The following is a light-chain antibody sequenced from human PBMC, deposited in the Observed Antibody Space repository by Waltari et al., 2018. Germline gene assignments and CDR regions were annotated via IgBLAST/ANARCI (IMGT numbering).Light chain of an antibody. CDR1: SSNIGAGYD. CDR2: GTS. Sequence: QSVLTQPPSVSGAPGQRVTISCTGSSSNIGAGYDVHWYQRLPGTAPKLLTLGTSNRPSGIPDRFSGSKAGTSASLAITGLQAEDEADYYCQSYDSSLSVVFGGGTKLTVL. CDR3: QSYDSSLSVV. V-gene: IGLV1-40*01. J-gene: IGLJ2*01.